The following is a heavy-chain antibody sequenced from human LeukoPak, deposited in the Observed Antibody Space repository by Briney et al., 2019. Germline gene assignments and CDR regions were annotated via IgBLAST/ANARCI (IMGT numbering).Heavy chain of an antibody. CDR1: GFTFSDYY. D-gene: IGHD3-3*01. Sequence: PGGSLRLSCAASGFTFSDYYMSWIRQAPGKELEWVSYISSSGSTIYYADSVKGRFTISRDNAKNPLYLQMNSLRAEDTAVYYCARNGDYDFWSGRNWFDPWGQGTLVTVSS. V-gene: IGHV3-11*01. J-gene: IGHJ5*02. CDR2: ISSSGSTI. CDR3: ARNGDYDFWSGRNWFDP.